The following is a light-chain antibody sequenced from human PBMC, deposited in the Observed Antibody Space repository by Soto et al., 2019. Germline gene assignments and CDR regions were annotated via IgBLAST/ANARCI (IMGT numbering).Light chain of an antibody. CDR2: AAS. CDR1: QGVADH. CDR3: QEYDSVRLT. J-gene: IGKJ4*01. Sequence: DIQMTQSPSSLSASVGDTVTITCRASQGVADHLAWYQQKPGGVPELLISAASTLESGVPSRFSGSGSKKDFTLTISNVQPGDVATYYCQEYDSVRLTFCGGTKVEVK. V-gene: IGKV1-27*01.